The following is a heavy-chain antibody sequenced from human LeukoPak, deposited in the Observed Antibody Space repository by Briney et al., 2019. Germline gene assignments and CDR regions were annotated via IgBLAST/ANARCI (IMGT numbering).Heavy chain of an antibody. Sequence: GGSLRLSCAASGFSLRSFAMSWVRQAPGKGLVWVSASSGDGGNTDYANSVKGRFTISRDNSKNTIYLQMNSLRADDTAVYYCAKQGRNDFVDSWGQGTLVTVSS. CDR2: SSGDGGNT. V-gene: IGHV3-23*01. D-gene: IGHD3-3*01. J-gene: IGHJ4*02. CDR1: GFSLRSFA. CDR3: AKQGRNDFVDS.